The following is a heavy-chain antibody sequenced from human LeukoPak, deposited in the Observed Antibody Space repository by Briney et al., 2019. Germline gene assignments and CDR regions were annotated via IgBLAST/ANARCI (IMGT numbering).Heavy chain of an antibody. D-gene: IGHD3-10*01. CDR3: ARGRGPPNTNRDFYYYYYMDV. CDR1: GYTFTNYA. V-gene: IGHV1-3*03. Sequence: PMASVKVSCKASGYTFTNYAIHWVRQAPGQRFEWMGWINAANGHTKYSQEFQDRITITRDTSATTAYMELSNLRPEDMALYYCARGRGPPNTNRDFYYYYYMDVWGTGTTVTVSS. J-gene: IGHJ6*03. CDR2: INAANGHT.